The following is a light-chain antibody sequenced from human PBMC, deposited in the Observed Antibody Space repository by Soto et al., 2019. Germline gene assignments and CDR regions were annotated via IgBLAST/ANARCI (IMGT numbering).Light chain of an antibody. V-gene: IGLV1-44*01. CDR2: SND. Sequence: QPVMTQPPSVSGAPGGTVTISCSGSSPNIGSNAVNWYQQVPATAPKLLIYSNDQRPSGVPDRFSASKSGTSASLAISGLQSEDEADYSCATWDDSLNGPVFGGGTKLTVL. CDR3: ATWDDSLNGPV. J-gene: IGLJ2*01. CDR1: SPNIGSNA.